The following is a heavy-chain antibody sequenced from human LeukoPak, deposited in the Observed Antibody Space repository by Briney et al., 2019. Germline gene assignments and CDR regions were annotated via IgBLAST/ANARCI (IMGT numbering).Heavy chain of an antibody. Sequence: GGSLRLSCAASGFTLSNYDMNWVRQAPGKGLEWVSSISTSSRYIYYKDSVRGRFTISRDDAKNSLYLEMYSLRAEDTAVYYCARADCSSSTCYLRRSWFDPWGQGTLVTVSS. V-gene: IGHV3-21*01. D-gene: IGHD2-2*01. CDR1: GFTLSNYD. CDR2: ISTSSRYI. J-gene: IGHJ5*02. CDR3: ARADCSSSTCYLRRSWFDP.